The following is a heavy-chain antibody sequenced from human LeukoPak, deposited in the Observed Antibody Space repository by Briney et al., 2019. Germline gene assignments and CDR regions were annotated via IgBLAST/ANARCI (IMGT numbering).Heavy chain of an antibody. CDR1: GFTFDDYA. CDR3: AKDPGPRVDSSGPNWFDP. V-gene: IGHV3-9*01. Sequence: PGGSLRLSCAASGFTFDDYAMHWVRQAPGKGLEWVSGISWNSGSIGYADSVKGRFTISRDNAKNSLYLQMNSLRAEDTALYYCAKDPGPRVDSSGPNWFDPWGQGTLVTVSS. CDR2: ISWNSGSI. J-gene: IGHJ5*02. D-gene: IGHD3-22*01.